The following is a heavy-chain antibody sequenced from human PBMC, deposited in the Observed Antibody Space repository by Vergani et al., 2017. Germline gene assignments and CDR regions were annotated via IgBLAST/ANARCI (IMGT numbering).Heavy chain of an antibody. Sequence: EVQLVESGGGLVQPGGSLRLSCAASGFTVSSNYMSWVRQAPGKGLVWVSVIYSGGSTYYADSVKGRFTISRHNSKNTLYLQMNSLRAEDTAVYYCARAVSPPLYSSSWYDRYYYYYGMDVWGQGTTVTVSS. J-gene: IGHJ6*02. CDR1: GFTVSSNY. D-gene: IGHD6-13*01. V-gene: IGHV3-53*04. CDR3: ARAVSPPLYSSSWYDRYYYYYGMDV. CDR2: IYSGGST.